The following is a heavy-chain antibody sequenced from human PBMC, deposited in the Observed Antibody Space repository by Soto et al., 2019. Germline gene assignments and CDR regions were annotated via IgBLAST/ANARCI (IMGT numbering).Heavy chain of an antibody. Sequence: QVQLVQSGAEVKKPGASVRVSCKASGYTFTSYSMHWVRQAPGQGLEWMGIINPSSGRTSYAQNFQSRVTMTSDTSTSIVHMEMSSLKSEDTAVYYCARDHNFGFILYAMDVWGQGTTVTVSS. CDR1: GYTFTSYS. D-gene: IGHD2-15*01. V-gene: IGHV1-46*01. J-gene: IGHJ6*02. CDR3: ARDHNFGFILYAMDV. CDR2: INPSSGRT.